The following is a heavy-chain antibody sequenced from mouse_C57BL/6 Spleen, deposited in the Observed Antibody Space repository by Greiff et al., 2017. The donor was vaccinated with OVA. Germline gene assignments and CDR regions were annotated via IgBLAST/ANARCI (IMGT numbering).Heavy chain of an antibody. J-gene: IGHJ1*03. CDR2: INPSSGYT. CDR1: GYTFTSYW. V-gene: IGHV1-7*01. CDR3: TRDHTRDYDCDGGYNDV. D-gene: IGHD2-4*01. Sequence: QVQLQQSGAELAKPGASVKLSCKASGYTFTSYWMHWVKQRPGQGLEWIGYINPSSGYTKYNQKFKDKATLTADKSSSTVYMQLRSLTYEDSAVYYCTRDHTRDYDCDGGYNDVWGTGTTVTVSS.